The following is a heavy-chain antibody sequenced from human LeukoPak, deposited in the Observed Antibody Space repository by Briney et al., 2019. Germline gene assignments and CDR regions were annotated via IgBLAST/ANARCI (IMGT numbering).Heavy chain of an antibody. CDR2: ISSSSSYI. D-gene: IGHD2-2*01. J-gene: IGHJ4*02. V-gene: IGHV3-21*01. CDR3: ARDRGDVGYCSCTSCSNLDY. CDR1: GFTFSSYS. Sequence: GGSLRLSCAASGFTFSSYSMNWVRQAPGKGLEWVSSISSSSSYIYYADSVKGRFTISRDNAKNSPYLQMNSLRAEDTAVYYCARDRGDVGYCSCTSCSNLDYWGQGTLVTVSS.